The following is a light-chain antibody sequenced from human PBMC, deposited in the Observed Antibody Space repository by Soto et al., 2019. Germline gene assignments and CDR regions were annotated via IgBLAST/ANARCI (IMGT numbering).Light chain of an antibody. CDR1: PMINNY. CDR3: PQSYPPSLI. CDR2: ATS. J-gene: IGKJ4*01. Sequence: DIQMTQSPSSLSASVGDRVTITCRARPMINNYLNWYHQKPGEAPKLLIYATSTLQNGVPSMFSGSGSGTDFTLSINSLQPEEFATYYMPQSYPPSLIFGVGTKVDI. V-gene: IGKV1-39*01.